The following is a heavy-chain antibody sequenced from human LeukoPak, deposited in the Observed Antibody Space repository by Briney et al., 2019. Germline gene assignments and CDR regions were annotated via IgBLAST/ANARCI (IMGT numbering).Heavy chain of an antibody. CDR2: ISGYNGNT. CDR3: ARGPGVLMVYASSLDYYMDV. J-gene: IGHJ6*03. CDR1: GYTFTSYG. D-gene: IGHD2-8*01. Sequence: ASVKVSCKASGYTFTSYGISWVRQAPGQGLEWMGWISGYNGNTNYAQKFQGRVTITRNTSISTAYMELSSLRSEDTAVYYCARGPGVLMVYASSLDYYMDVWGKGTTVTVSS. V-gene: IGHV1-18*01.